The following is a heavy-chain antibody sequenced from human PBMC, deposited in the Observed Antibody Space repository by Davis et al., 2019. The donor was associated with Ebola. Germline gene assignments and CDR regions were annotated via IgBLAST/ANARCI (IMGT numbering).Heavy chain of an antibody. D-gene: IGHD3-22*01. Sequence: PGGSLRLSCAASGFTFSSYAMSWVRQAPGKGLEWVAVISYDGSNKYYADSVKGRFTISRDNSKNTLYLQMNSLRAEDTAVYYCAKEPPIVVVITASFDYWGQGTLVTVSS. J-gene: IGHJ4*02. CDR2: ISYDGSNK. CDR3: AKEPPIVVVITASFDY. V-gene: IGHV3-30*18. CDR1: GFTFSSYA.